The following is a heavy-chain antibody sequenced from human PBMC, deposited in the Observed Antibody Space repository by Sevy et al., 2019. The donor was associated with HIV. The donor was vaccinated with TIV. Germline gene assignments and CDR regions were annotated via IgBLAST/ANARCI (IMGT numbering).Heavy chain of an antibody. CDR2: IYYSGST. CDR1: GGSISSSSYY. CDR3: ARHLHYDFWSGYYTGVGFDY. V-gene: IGHV4-39*01. J-gene: IGHJ4*02. D-gene: IGHD3-3*01. Sequence: SETLSLTCTVSGGSISSSSYYWGWIRQPPGKGLEWIGSIYYSGSTYYNPSLKSRVTISVDTSKNQFSLKLSSVTAADTAVYYCARHLHYDFWSGYYTGVGFDYWGQGTLVTVSS.